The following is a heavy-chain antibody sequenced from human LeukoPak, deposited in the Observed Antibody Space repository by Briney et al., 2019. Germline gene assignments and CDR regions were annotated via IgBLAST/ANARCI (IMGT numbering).Heavy chain of an antibody. Sequence: PGGSLRLSCGASRFTFSNYAMTWGRQAPGKGLGCVSSITGSGGDTYHADSVKGRFTISRDNSKNTLYLQMNSLRAEHTALYYCTKGSASSRPYFFDYWGQGILVTVSS. CDR1: RFTFSNYA. CDR3: TKGSASSRPYFFDY. V-gene: IGHV3-23*01. J-gene: IGHJ4*02. D-gene: IGHD2-15*01. CDR2: ITGSGGDT.